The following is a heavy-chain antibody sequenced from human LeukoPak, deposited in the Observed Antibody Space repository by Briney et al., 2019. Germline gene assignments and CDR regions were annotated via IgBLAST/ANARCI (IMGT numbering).Heavy chain of an antibody. J-gene: IGHJ5*02. CDR2: IDPSDSVT. Sequence: GESLRISFQGSGYSFTSYWIIWVRQMPGKGLEWMGSIDPSDSVTNYSPSFQGHVTFSVDKSISTAYLQWSSLKASDTALYYCARLPLDNWNGVSWGQGTLVTVSS. CDR3: ARLPLDNWNGVS. D-gene: IGHD1-1*01. CDR1: GYSFTSYW. V-gene: IGHV5-10-1*01.